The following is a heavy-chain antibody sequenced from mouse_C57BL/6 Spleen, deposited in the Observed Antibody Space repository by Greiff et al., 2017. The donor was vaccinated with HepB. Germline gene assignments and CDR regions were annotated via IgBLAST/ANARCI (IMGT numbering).Heavy chain of an antibody. D-gene: IGHD1-1*01. CDR3: ARERVFYYGSREGYFDV. CDR1: GFTFSDYG. Sequence: DVKLVESGGGLVKPGGSLKLSCAASGFTFSDYGMHWVRQAPEKGLEWVAYISSGSSTIYYADTVKGRFTISRDNAKNTLFLQMTSLRSEDTAMYYCARERVFYYGSREGYFDVWGTGTTVTVSS. CDR2: ISSGSSTI. V-gene: IGHV5-17*01. J-gene: IGHJ1*03.